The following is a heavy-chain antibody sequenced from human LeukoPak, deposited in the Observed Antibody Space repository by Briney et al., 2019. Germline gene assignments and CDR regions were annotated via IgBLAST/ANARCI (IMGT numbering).Heavy chain of an antibody. CDR3: ARDGTGTTLVRGVMGNFDY. CDR1: GFTFSAYG. CDR2: IWHDGTNT. D-gene: IGHD3-10*01. V-gene: IGHV3-33*01. Sequence: PGGSLRLSCAASGFTFSAYGMHWVRQAPGKGLEWVAFIWHDGTNTFYADSVKGRFTISRDNSKNTVYLEMNSLRAEDTAAYYCARDGTGTTLVRGVMGNFDYWGQGTLVTVSS. J-gene: IGHJ4*02.